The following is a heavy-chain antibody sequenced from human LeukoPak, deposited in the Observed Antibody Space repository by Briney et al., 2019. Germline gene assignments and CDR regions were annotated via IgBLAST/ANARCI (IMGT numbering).Heavy chain of an antibody. V-gene: IGHV4-39*07. J-gene: IGHJ4*02. CDR3: ARVHSSGSPDY. CDR1: GGSISSSSYY. CDR2: IYYSGST. D-gene: IGHD6-19*01. Sequence: SETLSLTCTVSGGSISSSSYYWGWIRQPPGKGLEWIGSIYYSGSTYYNPSLKSRVTISVDTSKNQFSLKLSSVTAADTAVYYCARVHSSGSPDYWGQGTLVTVSS.